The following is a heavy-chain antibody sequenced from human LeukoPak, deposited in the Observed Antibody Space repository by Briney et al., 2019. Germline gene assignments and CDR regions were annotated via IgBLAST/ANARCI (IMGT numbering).Heavy chain of an antibody. J-gene: IGHJ4*02. V-gene: IGHV4-34*01. CDR3: ARARETVAIEY. CDR1: GESFSGYF. Sequence: SETLSLTCAVYGESFSGYFWTWIRLPPGKGLEWIGEVNHSGSTNYNPSLKSRVTISADTSKNQFSLKMKSATAADTAVYYCARARETVAIEYWGQGTPVTVSS. CDR2: VNHSGST. D-gene: IGHD5-12*01.